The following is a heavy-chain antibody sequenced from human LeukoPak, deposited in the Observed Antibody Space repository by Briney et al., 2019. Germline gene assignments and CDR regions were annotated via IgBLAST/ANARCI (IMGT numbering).Heavy chain of an antibody. Sequence: SETLSLTCTAPGGSISSVGYYWSWIRQHPGKGLEWIGYIYYSGSAYYNPSLKSRVTISVDTSKNQFSLKLSSVTAADTAVYYCARERRITAAGTFDYWGQGTLVTVSS. CDR1: GGSISSVGYY. CDR3: ARERRITAAGTFDY. CDR2: IYYSGSA. D-gene: IGHD6-13*01. J-gene: IGHJ4*02. V-gene: IGHV4-31*03.